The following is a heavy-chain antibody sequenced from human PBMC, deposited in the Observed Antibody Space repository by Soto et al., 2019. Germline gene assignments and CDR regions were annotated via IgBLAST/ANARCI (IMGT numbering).Heavy chain of an antibody. Sequence: GGSLRLSCAASGFTFSSYGMHWVRQAPGKGLEWVAVISYDGSNKYYADSVKGRFTISRDNSKNTLYLQMNSLRAEDTAVYYCAKNNWNYVGWFDPWGQGTLVTVSS. D-gene: IGHD1-7*01. CDR3: AKNNWNYVGWFDP. CDR2: ISYDGSNK. V-gene: IGHV3-30*18. J-gene: IGHJ5*02. CDR1: GFTFSSYG.